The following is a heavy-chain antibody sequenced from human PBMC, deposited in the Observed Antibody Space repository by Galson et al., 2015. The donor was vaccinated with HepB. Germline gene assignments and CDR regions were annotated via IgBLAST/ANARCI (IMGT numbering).Heavy chain of an antibody. CDR3: AKDLPPYYYDSTGYAGCDY. CDR2: TSYDERKK. V-gene: IGHV3-30*18. D-gene: IGHD3-22*01. J-gene: IGHJ4*02. CDR1: GFTFSDFG. Sequence: SLRLSCAASGFTFSDFGMHWVRQAPGKGLEWVALTSYDERKKYYADSVKGRFTISRDNSKNTLYLQMNSLTAEDSAVYYCAKDLPPYYYDSTGYAGCDYWGQGTLVTVSS.